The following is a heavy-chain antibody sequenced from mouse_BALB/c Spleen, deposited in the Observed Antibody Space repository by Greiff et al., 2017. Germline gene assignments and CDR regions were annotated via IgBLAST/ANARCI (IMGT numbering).Heavy chain of an antibody. Sequence: EVKLVESGGGLVKLGGSLKLSCAASGFTFSSYYMSWVRQTPEKRLELVAAINSNGGSTNYPDTVKGRFTISRDNAKNTLYLQMSSLKSEDTALYYCARQGLRYYFDYWGQGTTLTVSS. D-gene: IGHD1-1*01. CDR3: ARQGLRYYFDY. J-gene: IGHJ2*01. CDR2: INSNGGST. CDR1: GFTFSSYY. V-gene: IGHV5-6-2*01.